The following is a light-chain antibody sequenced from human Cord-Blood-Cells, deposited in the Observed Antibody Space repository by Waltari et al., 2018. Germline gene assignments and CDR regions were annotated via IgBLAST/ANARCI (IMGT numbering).Light chain of an antibody. CDR1: SSDAGGYNY. Sequence: SALTQPASVFGSPGQSITLSCTGTSSDAGGYNYVSWYQQHPGKAPKRIIYESSNWPSGVCKRYSGSNARNTASRTITGLQSEDEADYYSSSYPSSSTYVFGTGTKVTVL. CDR2: ESS. J-gene: IGLJ1*01. CDR3: SSYPSSSTYV. V-gene: IGLV2-14*01.